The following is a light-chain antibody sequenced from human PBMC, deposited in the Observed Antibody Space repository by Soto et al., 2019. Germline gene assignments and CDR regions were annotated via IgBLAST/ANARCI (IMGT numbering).Light chain of an antibody. J-gene: IGKJ2*01. CDR2: KAS. Sequence: DIQMTQSPSTLSASVGDRVTSTCRASQSISSGLAWYQQKPGKAPKLLIYKASSLESGVPSRFSGSGSGTEFTLTISSLQPDDFATYYCQQYNSYPHTFGQGTKLEIK. CDR1: QSISSG. CDR3: QQYNSYPHT. V-gene: IGKV1-5*03.